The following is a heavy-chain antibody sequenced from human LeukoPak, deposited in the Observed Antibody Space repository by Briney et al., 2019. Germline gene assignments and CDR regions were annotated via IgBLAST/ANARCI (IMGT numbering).Heavy chain of an antibody. Sequence: ASVKVSCKASGYTFTGYYMHWVRQAPGQGLEWMGWINPNSGGTNYAQKFQGRVTMTRDTSISTAYMELSRLRSDDTAVYYYARRLWFGELSFDYWGQGTLVTVSS. CDR3: ARRLWFGELSFDY. V-gene: IGHV1-2*02. CDR1: GYTFTGYY. CDR2: INPNSGGT. J-gene: IGHJ4*02. D-gene: IGHD3-10*01.